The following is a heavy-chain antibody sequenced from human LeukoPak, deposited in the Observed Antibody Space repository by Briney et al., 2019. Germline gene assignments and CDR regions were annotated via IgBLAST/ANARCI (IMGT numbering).Heavy chain of an antibody. Sequence: PGGSVTLACAASGFIFNNYGLIWVRQAPGKGLEWVSAISNDGGGTTYADFVKGRFTISRDNTKNTLFLQMHSLRAEDTALYYCAKGGSGYFLDLWGQGTLVTVYS. CDR3: AKGGSGYFLDL. V-gene: IGHV3-23*01. CDR1: GFIFNNYG. CDR2: ISNDGGGT. J-gene: IGHJ5*02. D-gene: IGHD3-22*01.